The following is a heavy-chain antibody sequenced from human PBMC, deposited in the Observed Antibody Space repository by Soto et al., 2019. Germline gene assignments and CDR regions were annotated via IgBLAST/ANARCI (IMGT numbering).Heavy chain of an antibody. CDR2: IRSKANSYAT. CDR1: GFTFSGSA. J-gene: IGHJ4*02. V-gene: IGHV3-73*02. Sequence: EVQLVESGGGLVQPGGSLKLSCAASGFTFSGSAMHWVRQASGKGLEWVGRIRSKANSYATAYAASVKGRFTISRDDSKNTAYLQMNSLKTEDTAVYYCTSGWNGSGSFWGQGPLVTVSS. D-gene: IGHD3-10*01. CDR3: TSGWNGSGSF.